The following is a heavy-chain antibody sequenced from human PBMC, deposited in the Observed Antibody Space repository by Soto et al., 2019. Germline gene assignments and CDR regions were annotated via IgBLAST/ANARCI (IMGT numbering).Heavy chain of an antibody. D-gene: IGHD1-20*01. CDR2: VDPSDGYG. CDR1: GYTFTKYW. CDR3: TRAKGVTDWLDP. V-gene: IGHV5-10-1*01. Sequence: GESLKISCKASGYTFTKYWIIWVRQMPGKGLEWVGRVDPSDGYGNYKPLFQGNVTISSGRSISTAYLEWSSLQASDSAIFYCTRAKGVTDWLDPWGQGTLVTVSS. J-gene: IGHJ5*02.